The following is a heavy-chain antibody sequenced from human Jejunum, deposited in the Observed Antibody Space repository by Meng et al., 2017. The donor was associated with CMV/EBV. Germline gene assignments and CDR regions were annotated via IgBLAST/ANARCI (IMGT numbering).Heavy chain of an antibody. Sequence: SGFTFRNYPIHWVRQAPDKGLEWVAGISNDGDTTYLADSVKGRFSISRDNSKNTVYLQMNSLRGEDTAVYYCARENDYRNYSDSWGRGTLVTVSS. D-gene: IGHD4-11*01. J-gene: IGHJ4*02. CDR3: ARENDYRNYSDS. V-gene: IGHV3-30-3*01. CDR1: GFTFRNYP. CDR2: ISNDGDTT.